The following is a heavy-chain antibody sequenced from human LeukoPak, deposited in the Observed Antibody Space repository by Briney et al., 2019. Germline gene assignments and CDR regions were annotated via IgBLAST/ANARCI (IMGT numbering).Heavy chain of an antibody. CDR3: AREGRFDDFWSGYIDY. D-gene: IGHD3-3*01. Sequence: PSETLSLTCTVSGGSISSGGYYWSWIRQHPGKGLEWIGYIYYSGSTYYNPFLKSRVTISVDTSKNQFSLKLSSVTAADTAVYYCAREGRFDDFWSGYIDYWGQGTLVTVSS. V-gene: IGHV4-31*03. J-gene: IGHJ4*02. CDR1: GGSISSGGYY. CDR2: IYYSGST.